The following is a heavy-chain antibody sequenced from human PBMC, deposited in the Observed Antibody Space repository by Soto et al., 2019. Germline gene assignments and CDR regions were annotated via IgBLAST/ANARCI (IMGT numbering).Heavy chain of an antibody. J-gene: IGHJ4*02. CDR3: AHCTLHDYGDYDPGTSHVFDS. D-gene: IGHD4-17*01. CDR1: GFSLSNSGVG. CDR2: IYGDNDK. Sequence: QITLKESGPSPVKPTQTLTVTCTFSGFSLSNSGVGVAWIRQPPGKALEWLALIYGDNDKRYSPSLKTRLTITKDPSKNQVVLTMTNIDPVDTATYFWAHCTLHDYGDYDPGTSHVFDSWGQGTLVTVSS. V-gene: IGHV2-5*02.